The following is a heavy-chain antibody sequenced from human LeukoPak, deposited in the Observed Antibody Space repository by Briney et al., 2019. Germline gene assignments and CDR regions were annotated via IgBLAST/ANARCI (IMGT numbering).Heavy chain of an antibody. J-gene: IGHJ4*02. CDR3: ASWRIAGGY. Sequence: GGSLRLSCAAYGFTFSSYSMNLVRQAPGKGLEWVSSISSSSSYIYYADSVKGRFTISRDNAKNSLYLQMNSLRAEDTAVYYCASWRIAGGYWGQGTLVTVSS. V-gene: IGHV3-21*01. D-gene: IGHD1-26*01. CDR2: ISSSSSYI. CDR1: GFTFSSYS.